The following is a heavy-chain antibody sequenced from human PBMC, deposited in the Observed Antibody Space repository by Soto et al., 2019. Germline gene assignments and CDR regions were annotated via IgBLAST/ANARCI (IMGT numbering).Heavy chain of an antibody. J-gene: IGHJ4*02. CDR3: ARAPRALIVSKYYFDY. V-gene: IGHV1-2*02. Sequence: ASVKVSCKASGYTFTGYYMHWVRQAPGQGLEWMGWINPNSGGTNYGQKFQSRVTMTRDTSISTAYMELSRLRSDDTAMYYCARAPRALIVSKYYFDYWGQGTLVTVSS. D-gene: IGHD3-22*01. CDR1: GYTFTGYY. CDR2: INPNSGGT.